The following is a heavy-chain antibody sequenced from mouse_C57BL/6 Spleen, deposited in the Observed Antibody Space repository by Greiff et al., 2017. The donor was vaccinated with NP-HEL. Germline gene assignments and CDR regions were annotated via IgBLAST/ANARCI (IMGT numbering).Heavy chain of an antibody. CDR2: IYPGDGDT. Sequence: VQLQQSGPELVKPGASVKISCKASGYAFSSSWMNWVKQRPGKGLEWIGRIYPGDGDTNYNGKFKGKATLTADKSSSTAYMQLSSLTSEDSAVYFCARSGYDGYYVDYYAMDYWGQGTSVTVSS. V-gene: IGHV1-82*01. CDR3: ARSGYDGYYVDYYAMDY. CDR1: GYAFSSSW. D-gene: IGHD2-3*01. J-gene: IGHJ4*01.